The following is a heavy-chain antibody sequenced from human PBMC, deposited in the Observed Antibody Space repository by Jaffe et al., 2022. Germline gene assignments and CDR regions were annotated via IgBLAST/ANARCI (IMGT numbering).Heavy chain of an antibody. Sequence: QVQLQESGPGLVKPSETLSLTCTVSGGSISSYYWSWIRQPPGKGLEWIGYIYYSGSTNYNPSLKSRVTISVDTSKNQFSLKLSSVTAADTAVYYCASLSRDGYNYGYYYYYMDVWGKGTTVTVSS. CDR2: IYYSGST. J-gene: IGHJ6*03. CDR1: GGSISSYY. D-gene: IGHD5-12*01. V-gene: IGHV4-59*01. CDR3: ASLSRDGYNYGYYYYYMDV.